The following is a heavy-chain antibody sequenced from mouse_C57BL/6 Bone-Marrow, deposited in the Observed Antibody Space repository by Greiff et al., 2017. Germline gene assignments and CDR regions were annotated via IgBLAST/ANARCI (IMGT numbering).Heavy chain of an antibody. V-gene: IGHV5-6*01. CDR2: ISSGGSYT. CDR1: GFTFSSSG. D-gene: IGHD1-1*01. CDR3: TVVATNWYFDV. J-gene: IGHJ1*03. Sequence: EVKVVESGGDLVKPGGSLKLSCAASGFTFSSSGMSWVRQTPDKRLEWVATISSGGSYTYYPDSVKGRFTISRDNAKNTLYLQMSSLKSEDTAMYYCTVVATNWYFDVWGTGTTVTVSS.